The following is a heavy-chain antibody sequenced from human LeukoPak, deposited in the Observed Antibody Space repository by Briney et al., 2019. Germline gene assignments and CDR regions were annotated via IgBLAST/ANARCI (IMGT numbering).Heavy chain of an antibody. CDR3: AKHREVTPPRYYYYYMDV. D-gene: IGHD4-23*01. V-gene: IGHV3-23*01. CDR1: GFNFSRYG. Sequence: GGSLRLSCAASGFNFSRYGLSWVRQAARKGLDWVSWMGGCGVSTYFADSVKGRFTISRDNSKNTLYLQMNSLRAEDTAVYYCAKHREVTPPRYYYYYMDVWGKGTTVTISS. J-gene: IGHJ6*03. CDR2: MGGCGVST.